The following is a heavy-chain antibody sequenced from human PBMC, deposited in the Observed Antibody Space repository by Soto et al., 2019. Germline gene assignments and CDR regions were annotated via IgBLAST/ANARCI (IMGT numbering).Heavy chain of an antibody. CDR3: ARDDAGAAGFSWGYYYYGMDV. CDR2: ISYDGSNK. V-gene: IGHV3-30-3*01. Sequence: QVQLVESGGGVVQPGRSLRLSCAASGFTFSSYAMHWVRQAPGKGLEWVAVISYDGSNKYYADSVKGRFTISRDNSKNTLYLQMNSLRAEDTAVYYCARDDAGAAGFSWGYYYYGMDVWGQGTTVTVSS. J-gene: IGHJ6*02. CDR1: GFTFSSYA. D-gene: IGHD6-13*01.